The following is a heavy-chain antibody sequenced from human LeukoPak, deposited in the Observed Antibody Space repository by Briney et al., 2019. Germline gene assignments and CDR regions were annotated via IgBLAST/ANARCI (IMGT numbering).Heavy chain of an antibody. D-gene: IGHD2-8*01. Sequence: SETLSLTCTVSGGCISSYYWSWIRQPAGKGLEWIGRIYTSGSTNYNPSLKSRVTMSVDTSKNQFSLKLSPVTAADTAVYYCARDRLMVYAGPWFDPWGQGTLVTVSS. J-gene: IGHJ5*02. CDR3: ARDRLMVYAGPWFDP. V-gene: IGHV4-4*07. CDR1: GGCISSYY. CDR2: IYTSGST.